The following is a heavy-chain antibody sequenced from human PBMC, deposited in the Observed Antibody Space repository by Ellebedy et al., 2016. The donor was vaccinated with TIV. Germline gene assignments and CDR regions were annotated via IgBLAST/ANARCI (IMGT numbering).Heavy chain of an antibody. Sequence: GESLKISCAASGFTFSSYGMHWVRPAPGKGLEWVAVISYDGSNKYYADSVKGRFTISRDNSKNTLYLQMNSLRAEDTAVYYCAKLGFDILTGSGGMDVWGQGTTVTVSS. J-gene: IGHJ6*02. D-gene: IGHD3-9*01. CDR2: ISYDGSNK. CDR3: AKLGFDILTGSGGMDV. CDR1: GFTFSSYG. V-gene: IGHV3-30*18.